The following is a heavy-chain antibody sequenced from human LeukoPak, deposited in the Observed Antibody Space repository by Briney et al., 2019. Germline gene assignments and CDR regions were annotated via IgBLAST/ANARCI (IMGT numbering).Heavy chain of an antibody. CDR1: GGTFSSYT. CDR2: IIPIFGTA. CDR3: ARTAVVTAEHAFDI. V-gene: IGHV1-69*06. Sequence: EASVKVSCKASGGTFSSYTINWVRQAPGQGLEWMGGIIPIFGTANYAQKFQGRVTITADKSTSADRSTSTTYMELSSLRSEDTALYYCARTAVVTAEHAFDIWGQGTMVTVSS. D-gene: IGHD2-21*02. J-gene: IGHJ3*02.